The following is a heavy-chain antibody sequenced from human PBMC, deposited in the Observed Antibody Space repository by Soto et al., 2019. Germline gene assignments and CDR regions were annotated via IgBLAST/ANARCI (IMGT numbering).Heavy chain of an antibody. CDR1: EFNVMSYW. Sequence: GGSLRLSCAVSEFNVMSYWMSWVRQAPGKGLEWVASIKEDGSEIYYLQSVRGRFTIFRDSAGNALHLAMNYLSAEDTGVYFCARDIGFDYVNWGQGTLVTVSS. CDR2: IKEDGSEI. J-gene: IGHJ4*02. CDR3: ARDIGFDYVN. V-gene: IGHV3-7*01. D-gene: IGHD3-16*01.